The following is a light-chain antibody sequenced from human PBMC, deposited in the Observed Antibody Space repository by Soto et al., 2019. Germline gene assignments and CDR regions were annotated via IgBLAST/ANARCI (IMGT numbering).Light chain of an antibody. CDR3: QQYSTWPPLYT. J-gene: IGKJ2*01. CDR1: QGVSSY. CDR2: DAS. Sequence: EIVMTQSPAALSVSLGERVSLTCRASQGVSSYLAWYQQKPGQAPRLLISDASTRATDIPDRFSGSGSGTDFTLTISSLQSSDLAVYYCQQYSTWPPLYTFGQGTKLEIK. V-gene: IGKV3-15*01.